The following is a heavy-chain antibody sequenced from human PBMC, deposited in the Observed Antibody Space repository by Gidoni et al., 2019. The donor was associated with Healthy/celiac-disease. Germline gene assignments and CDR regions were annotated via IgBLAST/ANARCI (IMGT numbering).Heavy chain of an antibody. V-gene: IGHV3-73*01. CDR3: TRRLNAREHYYYYGMDV. Sequence: EVQLVESGGGLVQPGGSLKLSCAASGFTFSGSAMHWVRQASGKGLEWVGRIRSKANSYATAYAASVKGRFTISRDDSKNTAYLQMNSLKTEDTAVYYCTRRLNAREHYYYYGMDVWGQGTTVTVSS. D-gene: IGHD1-1*01. CDR1: GFTFSGSA. CDR2: IRSKANSYAT. J-gene: IGHJ6*02.